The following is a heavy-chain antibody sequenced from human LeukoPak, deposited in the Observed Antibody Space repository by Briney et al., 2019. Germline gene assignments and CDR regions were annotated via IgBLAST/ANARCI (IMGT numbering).Heavy chain of an antibody. CDR3: ARGPYYYDSSGYLGYFDY. CDR2: IYYSGST. CDR1: GGSISSYY. J-gene: IGHJ4*02. D-gene: IGHD3-22*01. Sequence: SETLSLTCTVSGGSISSYYWSWIRQPPGKGLEWIGYIYYSGSTNYNPSLKSRVTISVDTSKNQFSLKPSSVTAADTAVYYCARGPYYYDSSGYLGYFDYWGQGTLVTVSS. V-gene: IGHV4-59*08.